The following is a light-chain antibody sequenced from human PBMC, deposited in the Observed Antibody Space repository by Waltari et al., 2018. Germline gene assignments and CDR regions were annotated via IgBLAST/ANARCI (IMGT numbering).Light chain of an antibody. Sequence: EVVMTQSPATLSVSPGERATLSCRASQSVSTNLAWSQQNPGQAPRRLIYGAAVRATDIPARFSGGGSGTEFTLTISSLQSEDFAVYYCHQYNDWPPTFGQGTTVEIK. CDR2: GAA. CDR3: HQYNDWPPT. CDR1: QSVSTN. J-gene: IGKJ1*01. V-gene: IGKV3-15*01.